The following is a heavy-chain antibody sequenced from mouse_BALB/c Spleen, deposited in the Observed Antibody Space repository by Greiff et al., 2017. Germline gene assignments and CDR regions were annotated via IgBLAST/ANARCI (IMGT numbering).Heavy chain of an antibody. CDR2: ISYSGST. J-gene: IGHJ2*01. CDR1: GYSITSDYA. D-gene: IGHD1-1*01. Sequence: EVKLVESGPGLVKPSQSLSLTCTVTGYSITSDYAWNWIRQFPGNKLEWMGYISYSGSTSYNPSLKSRISITRDTSKNQFFLQLNSVTTEDTATYYCATGSYYYGSPLFDYWGQGTTLTVSS. V-gene: IGHV3-2*02. CDR3: ATGSYYYGSPLFDY.